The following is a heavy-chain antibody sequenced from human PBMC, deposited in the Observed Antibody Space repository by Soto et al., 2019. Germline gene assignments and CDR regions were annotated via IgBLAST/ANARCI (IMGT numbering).Heavy chain of an antibody. J-gene: IGHJ4*02. V-gene: IGHV4-31*03. CDR1: GGSISSGGYY. Sequence: PSETLSLTCTVSGGSISSGGYYWSWIRQHPGKGLEWIGYIYYSGSTYYNPSLKSRVTISVDTSKNQFSLKLSSVTAADTAVYYCARGTPTYYDILTGYYFDYWGQGTLVTVSS. CDR3: ARGTPTYYDILTGYYFDY. D-gene: IGHD3-9*01. CDR2: IYYSGST.